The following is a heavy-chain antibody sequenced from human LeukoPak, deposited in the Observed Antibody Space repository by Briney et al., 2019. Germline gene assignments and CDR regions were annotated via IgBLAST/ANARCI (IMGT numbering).Heavy chain of an antibody. CDR1: GYSISSGYY. V-gene: IGHV4-38-2*02. Sequence: SETLSLTCTVSGYSISSGYYWGWIRQPPGKGLEWIGSIYHSGNTYYNPSLKSRVTISVDTSKNQFSLKLSSVTAADTAVYYCARDTMVRGIDYWGQGTLVTVSS. CDR3: ARDTMVRGIDY. J-gene: IGHJ4*02. D-gene: IGHD3-10*01. CDR2: IYHSGNT.